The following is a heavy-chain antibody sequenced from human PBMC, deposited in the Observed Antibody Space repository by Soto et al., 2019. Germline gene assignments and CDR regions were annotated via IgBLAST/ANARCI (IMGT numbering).Heavy chain of an antibody. CDR1: GFTFFTAW. CDR2: IKNDGTT. Sequence: GGSLRLSCAASGFTFFTAWMNWVRQAPGKGLEWVGHIKNDGTTDYIAPVKGRFTISRDDSRNMVYLQMSRLKTEDTAVYYCAADKPGFGQGEFEYWGQGAQVTVSS. CDR3: AADKPGFGQGEFEY. D-gene: IGHD2-15*01. V-gene: IGHV3-15*01. J-gene: IGHJ4*02.